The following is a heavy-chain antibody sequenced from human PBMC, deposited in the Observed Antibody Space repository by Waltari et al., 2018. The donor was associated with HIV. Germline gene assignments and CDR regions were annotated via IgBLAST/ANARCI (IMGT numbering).Heavy chain of an antibody. CDR3: ARVSLAGWFDP. CDR2: VYTSGTT. D-gene: IGHD6-19*01. J-gene: IGHJ5*02. CDR1: GGSISSGSYS. Sequence: GLVKPSQTLSLTCTVSGGSISSGSYSWSWIRQPAGKGLEWIGRVYTSGTTNYNPSLKSRVTISVDTSKNQISLKMRSVTAADTAVYYCARVSLAGWFDPWGQGTLVTVSS. V-gene: IGHV4-61*02.